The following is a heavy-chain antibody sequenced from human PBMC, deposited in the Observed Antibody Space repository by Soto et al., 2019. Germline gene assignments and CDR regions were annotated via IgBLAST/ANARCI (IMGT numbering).Heavy chain of an antibody. Sequence: PSETLSLTCAVYGGSFSGYYWSWIRQPPGKGLEWIGEINHSGSTNYNPSLKSRVTISVDTSKNQFSLKLSSVTAADTAVYYCARVADTAMATLDYWGQGTLVTVSS. V-gene: IGHV4-34*01. J-gene: IGHJ4*02. CDR1: GGSFSGYY. CDR2: INHSGST. CDR3: ARVADTAMATLDY. D-gene: IGHD5-18*01.